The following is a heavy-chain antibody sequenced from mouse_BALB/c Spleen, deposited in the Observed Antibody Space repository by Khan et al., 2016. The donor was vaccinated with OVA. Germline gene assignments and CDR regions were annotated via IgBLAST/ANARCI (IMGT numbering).Heavy chain of an antibody. V-gene: IGHV1-4*01. Sequence: QVQLKESGAELARPGASVKMSCKASGYTFTSYTMHWVKQRPGQGLEWIGYINPSSGYTNYNQKFKDKATLTADKSSSTAYMQLSSLTSEDSAVYYCAREGAYDRSGGWFAYWGQGTLVTVSA. CDR1: GYTFTSYT. J-gene: IGHJ3*01. CDR2: INPSSGYT. D-gene: IGHD2-14*01. CDR3: AREGAYDRSGGWFAY.